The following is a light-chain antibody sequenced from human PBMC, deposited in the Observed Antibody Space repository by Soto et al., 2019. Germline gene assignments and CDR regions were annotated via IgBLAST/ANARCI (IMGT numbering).Light chain of an antibody. CDR2: KAS. CDR1: PGISTW. Sequence: DSQMTQSPSTLSASVGDRITITCRSSPGISTWLAWYQQKPGKDPKLLIYKASTLESGVTSRFSGSGSGTEFTLTISSLQPDDFATYDCQQYNSYSLTFGGGNKVEIK. V-gene: IGKV1-5*03. J-gene: IGKJ4*01. CDR3: QQYNSYSLT.